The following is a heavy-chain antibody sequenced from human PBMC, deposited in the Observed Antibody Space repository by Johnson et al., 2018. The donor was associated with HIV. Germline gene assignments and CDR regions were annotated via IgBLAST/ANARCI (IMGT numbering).Heavy chain of an antibody. J-gene: IGHJ3*02. D-gene: IGHD3-3*01. CDR2: IYSGGST. CDR1: GFTVSSNY. Sequence: VQLVESGGGLVQPGGSLRLSCAASGFTVSSNYMSWVRQAPGKGLEWVSVIYSGGSTYYADSVQGRFTISRDNSKNTLYLQMNSLRAEYTAVYYCARDGGEWLLSTAVDIWGQGTMVTVSS. V-gene: IGHV3-66*02. CDR3: ARDGGEWLLSTAVDI.